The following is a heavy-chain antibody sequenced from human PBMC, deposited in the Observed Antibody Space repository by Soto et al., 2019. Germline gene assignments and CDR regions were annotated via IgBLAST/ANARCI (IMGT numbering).Heavy chain of an antibody. CDR1: GASISGFY. V-gene: IGHV4-4*07. D-gene: IGHD1-1*01. CDR2: IYATGTT. J-gene: IGHJ5*02. CDR3: VRDGTKTLRDWFDP. Sequence: PXGTLSLPCTVPGASISGFYWSWIRKSAGKGLEWIGRIYATGTTDYNPSLKSRVMMSVDTSKKQFSLKLRSVTAADTAVYYCVRDGTKTLRDWFDPWGQGISVTVSS.